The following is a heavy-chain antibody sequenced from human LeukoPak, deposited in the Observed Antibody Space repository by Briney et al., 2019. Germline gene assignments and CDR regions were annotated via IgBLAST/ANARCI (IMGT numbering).Heavy chain of an antibody. J-gene: IGHJ6*02. CDR2: IYYSGST. CDR1: GGSISSSSYY. Sequence: SETLSLTCTVSGGSISSSSYYWGWIRQPPGTGLEWIGSIYYSGSTYYNPSLKSRVTISVDTSKNQFSLKLSSVTAADTAVYYCARIKNAYYYYGMDVWGQGTTVTVSS. CDR3: ARIKNAYYYYGMDV. V-gene: IGHV4-39*01.